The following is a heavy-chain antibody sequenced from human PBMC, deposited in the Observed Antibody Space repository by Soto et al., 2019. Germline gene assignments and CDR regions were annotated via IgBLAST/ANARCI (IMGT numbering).Heavy chain of an antibody. CDR3: ARPRITGTTGLDY. CDR2: ISYDGSNK. CDR1: GFTFSSCA. J-gene: IGHJ4*02. D-gene: IGHD1-7*01. V-gene: IGHV3-30-3*01. Sequence: GGSLRLSCAASGFTFSSCAMHWVRQAPGKGLEWVAVISYDGSNKYYADSVKGRFTISRDNSKNTLYLQMNSLRAEDTAVYYCARPRITGTTGLDYWGQGTLVTVSS.